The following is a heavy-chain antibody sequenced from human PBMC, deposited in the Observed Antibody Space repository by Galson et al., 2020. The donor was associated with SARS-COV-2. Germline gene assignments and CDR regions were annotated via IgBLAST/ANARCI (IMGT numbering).Heavy chain of an antibody. J-gene: IGHJ4*02. CDR2: IYYSGST. Sequence: SETLSLTCTVSGGSISSSYWSWIRQPPGKGLEWIGYIYYSGSTNYNPSLKSRVTISVDTSKNQFSLKLSSVTAADTAVYYCARGFDYWGQGTLVTVSS. CDR3: ARGFDY. CDR1: GGSISSSY. V-gene: IGHV4-59*01.